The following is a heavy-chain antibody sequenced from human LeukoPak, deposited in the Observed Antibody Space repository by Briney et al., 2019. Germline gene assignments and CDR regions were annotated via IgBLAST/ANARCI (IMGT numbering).Heavy chain of an antibody. J-gene: IGHJ4*02. V-gene: IGHV1-2*02. D-gene: IGHD6-13*01. CDR3: ARVEGIYSSTWPIDY. Sequence: ASVKVSCKASGYTFTGYYMHWVRQAPGQGLEWMGWINPNSGGTNYAQKFQGRVTMTRDTSISTAYMELSRLRSDDTAVYYCARVEGIYSSTWPIDYWGQGTLVAVSS. CDR1: GYTFTGYY. CDR2: INPNSGGT.